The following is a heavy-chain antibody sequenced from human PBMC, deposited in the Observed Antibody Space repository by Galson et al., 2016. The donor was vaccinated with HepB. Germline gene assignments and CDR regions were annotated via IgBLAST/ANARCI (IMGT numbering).Heavy chain of an antibody. CDR2: IYWDDDK. V-gene: IGHV2-5*02. CDR1: GFSLSTSGVG. CDR3: AHYGATYRRGIASYYFDC. Sequence: PALVKPTQTLTLTCTFSGFSLSTSGVGVGWIRQPPGKALEWLALIYWDDDKRYSPSLKSRLTITKDSSKNQVVLTMTNMDPVDTATYYCAHYGATYRRGIASYYFDCWGRGTLVTVSS. D-gene: IGHD6-13*01. J-gene: IGHJ4*02.